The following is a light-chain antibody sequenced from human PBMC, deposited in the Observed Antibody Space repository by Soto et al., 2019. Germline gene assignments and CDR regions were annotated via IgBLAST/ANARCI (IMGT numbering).Light chain of an antibody. CDR1: QSISSW. V-gene: IGKV1-5*03. CDR2: KAS. CDR3: QQYNSYSGT. J-gene: IGKJ1*01. Sequence: DIQMTQSPSTLSASVGDRVTITCRASQSISSWLAWYQQKPGKAPKLLIYKASSLESGVPSRFSGSGSGTEFTLIIISLQPDDFATYYCQQYNSYSGTFGQGTKVEIK.